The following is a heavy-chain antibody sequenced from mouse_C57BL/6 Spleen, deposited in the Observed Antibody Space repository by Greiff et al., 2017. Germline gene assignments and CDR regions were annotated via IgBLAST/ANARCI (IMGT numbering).Heavy chain of an antibody. CDR1: GYTFTSYW. V-gene: IGHV1-59*01. J-gene: IGHJ3*01. Sequence: VQLQQSGAELVRPGTSVKLSCKASGYTFTSYWMHWVKQRPGQGLEWIGVIDPSDSYTNYNQKFKGKATLTVDTSSSTAYMQLSSLTSEDSAVYYCASGDYDGGFAYWGQGTLVTVSA. CDR3: ASGDYDGGFAY. D-gene: IGHD2-4*01. CDR2: IDPSDSYT.